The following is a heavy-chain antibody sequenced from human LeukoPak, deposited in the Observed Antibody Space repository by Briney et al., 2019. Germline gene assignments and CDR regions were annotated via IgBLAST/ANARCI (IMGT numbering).Heavy chain of an antibody. D-gene: IGHD3-22*01. Sequence: PGGSLRLSCTASVFTSGFTFSTYAMSWVRQAPGKGLDWFSSISASGGSTYYADSVKGRFTISRDNSKNTLYLQMDTLRADDTAVYYCAKDGWYYDSSGLGAFDVWGQGTMVTVSS. J-gene: IGHJ3*01. CDR2: ISASGGST. CDR1: GFTFSTYA. V-gene: IGHV3-23*01. CDR3: AKDGWYYDSSGLGAFDV.